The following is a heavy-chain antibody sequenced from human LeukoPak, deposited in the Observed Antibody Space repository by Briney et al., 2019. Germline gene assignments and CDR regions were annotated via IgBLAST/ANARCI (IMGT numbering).Heavy chain of an antibody. CDR2: ISAYNGNT. D-gene: IGHD3-10*01. J-gene: IGHJ4*02. CDR1: GYTFTSYG. Sequence: ASVKVSCKASGYTFTSYGISWVRQAPGQGLEWMGWISAYNGNTNYAQKLQGRVTMTTNTSTSTAYMELRSLRSDDTAVYYCARVGVYWPKMRFGELLSLDYWGQGTLVTVSS. V-gene: IGHV1-18*01. CDR3: ARVGVYWPKMRFGELLSLDY.